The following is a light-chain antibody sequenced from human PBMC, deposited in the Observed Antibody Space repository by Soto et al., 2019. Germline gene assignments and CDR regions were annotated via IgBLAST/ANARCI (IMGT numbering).Light chain of an antibody. Sequence: EIAFTQCPGTMSLSPGERATLSCRASQSVSSSYLAWYQQKTGQAPRLLIYGASSRATGIPDRCSGSRSGTDFTLTISRLEPEDFAVYYCQQYGSSLGVTFGGGTKVDNK. CDR3: QQYGSSLGVT. V-gene: IGKV3-20*01. J-gene: IGKJ4*01. CDR2: GAS. CDR1: QSVSSSY.